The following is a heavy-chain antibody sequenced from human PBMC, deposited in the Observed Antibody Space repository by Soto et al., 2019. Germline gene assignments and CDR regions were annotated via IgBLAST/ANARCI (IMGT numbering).Heavy chain of an antibody. CDR3: ARVSNTWEDDY. CDR2: ISRGSDTI. CDR1: GFTFSDYG. Sequence: EVQLVESGGGLVQPGGSLRLSCVVSGFTFSDYGVNWVRQAPGRGLEWVSYISRGSDTIYYADSVKGRFTISRDNAKNSLFLQMNSLRDEDTALYYCARVSNTWEDDYWGQGTLVTVSS. J-gene: IGHJ4*02. D-gene: IGHD1-26*01. V-gene: IGHV3-48*02.